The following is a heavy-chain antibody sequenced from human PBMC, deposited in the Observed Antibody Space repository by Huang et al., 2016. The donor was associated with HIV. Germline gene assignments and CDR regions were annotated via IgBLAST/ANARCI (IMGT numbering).Heavy chain of an antibody. Sequence: QLVESGGGVVQPGGSLRLSCAASGFSFSSYGVHWVRQAPGKGLEWVTFIWPDGSDEDDADSVKGRFTTSRDNSKSTLYLQMNSLRPEDTAVYYCVKDPQQGGPRDYWGQGTLVTVSS. J-gene: IGHJ4*02. CDR3: VKDPQQGGPRDY. CDR2: IWPDGSDE. CDR1: GFSFSSYG. D-gene: IGHD2-15*01. V-gene: IGHV3-30*02.